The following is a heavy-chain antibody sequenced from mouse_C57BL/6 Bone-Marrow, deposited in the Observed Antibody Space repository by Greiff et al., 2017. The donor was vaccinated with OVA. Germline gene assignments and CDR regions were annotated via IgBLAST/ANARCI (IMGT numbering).Heavy chain of an antibody. CDR2: INPNNGGT. J-gene: IGHJ1*03. CDR3: ARDYYGSGWYFDV. V-gene: IGHV1-26*01. D-gene: IGHD1-1*01. CDR1: GYTFTDYY. Sequence: VQLQQSGPELVKPGASVKISCKASGYTFTDYYMNWVKQSHGKSLEWIGDINPNNGGTSYNQKFKGKATLTVDKSSSTAYMELRSLTSEDSAVYYCARDYYGSGWYFDVWGTGTTVTVSS.